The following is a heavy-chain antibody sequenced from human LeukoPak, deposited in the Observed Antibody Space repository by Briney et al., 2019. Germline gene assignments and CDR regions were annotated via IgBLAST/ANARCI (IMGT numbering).Heavy chain of an antibody. Sequence: GGSLRLSCAASGLTVSSNYMSWVRQAPGKGLEWVSVIYSGGSTYYADSVKGRFTISRDNSKNTLYLQMNSLRAEDTAVYYCASRPTYYDFWSGYSYWGQGTLVTVSS. CDR2: IYSGGST. J-gene: IGHJ4*02. D-gene: IGHD3-3*01. V-gene: IGHV3-66*01. CDR1: GLTVSSNY. CDR3: ASRPTYYDFWSGYSY.